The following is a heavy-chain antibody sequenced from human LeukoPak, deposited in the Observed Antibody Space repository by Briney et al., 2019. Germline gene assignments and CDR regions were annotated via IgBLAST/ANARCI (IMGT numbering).Heavy chain of an antibody. CDR2: INPNSGDT. CDR3: ARAREVTGLTP. V-gene: IGHV1-2*02. Sequence: ASVKVSCKASGYSFSGDYMHWVRQAPGQGLEWMAWINPNSGDTNYAQKFQGRVTVTRDTSISTAYMELSWLRYDDTAIYYCARAREVTGLTPWGQGTLVSVSS. CDR1: GYSFSGDY. D-gene: IGHD3-9*01. J-gene: IGHJ5*02.